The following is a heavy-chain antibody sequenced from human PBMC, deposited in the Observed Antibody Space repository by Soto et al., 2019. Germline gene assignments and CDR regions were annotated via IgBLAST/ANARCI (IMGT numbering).Heavy chain of an antibody. CDR1: GGSISSYY. CDR2: IYYSGST. V-gene: IGHV4-59*04. D-gene: IGHD3-22*01. CDR3: ASWDYYDSSGYYGPRYFDY. J-gene: IGHJ4*02. Sequence: PSETLSLTCTVSGGSISSYYWSWIRQPPGKGLERIGSIYYSGSTYYNPSLKSRVTISVDTSKNQFSLKLSSVTAADTAVYFCASWDYYDSSGYYGPRYFDYWGQGTLVTVSS.